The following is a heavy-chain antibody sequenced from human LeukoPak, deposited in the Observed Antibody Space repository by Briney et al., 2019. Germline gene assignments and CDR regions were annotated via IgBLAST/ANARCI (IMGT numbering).Heavy chain of an antibody. D-gene: IGHD3-9*01. CDR3: ARGLVLRYFDWRYAFDI. V-gene: IGHV4-4*07. J-gene: IGHJ3*02. CDR2: IYTSGST. CDR1: GGSISSYY. Sequence: SETLSLTCTVSGGSISSYYWSWIRQPAGKGLEWIGRIYTSGSTNYNPSLKSRVTMSVDTSKNQFSLKLSSVTAADTAVYYCARGLVLRYFDWRYAFDIWGQGTMVTVSS.